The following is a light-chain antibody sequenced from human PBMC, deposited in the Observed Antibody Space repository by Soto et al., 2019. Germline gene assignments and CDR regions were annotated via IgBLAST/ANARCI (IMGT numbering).Light chain of an antibody. Sequence: QSALTQPASVSGSPGQSITISCTGTSSDVGGFSYVSWYQHHPGKAPKLMIYEVTNRPSGVSNRFSGSKSGNTASLTISGLQAEDEADYYCLSYTSTNTWVFGGGTKLTVL. CDR1: SSDVGGFSY. V-gene: IGLV2-14*01. J-gene: IGLJ3*02. CDR2: EVT. CDR3: LSYTSTNTWV.